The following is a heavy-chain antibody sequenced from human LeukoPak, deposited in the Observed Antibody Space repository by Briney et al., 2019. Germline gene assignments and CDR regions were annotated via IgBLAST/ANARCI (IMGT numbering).Heavy chain of an antibody. V-gene: IGHV4-34*01. CDR2: INQSGGT. Sequence: SETLSLTCAVYGGSYSDYSWTWSRQPPGKGLEGIGEINQSGGTNSNPSLMSRVIMSVDTSKNQISLKVNSVTAADTAVYYCARVGYSFSLNDWSRIGLGAYPTKYYYYMDVWGKGTTVTVSS. CDR3: ARVGYSFSLNDWSRIGLGAYPTKYYYYMDV. D-gene: IGHD5-18*01. J-gene: IGHJ6*03. CDR1: GGSYSDYS.